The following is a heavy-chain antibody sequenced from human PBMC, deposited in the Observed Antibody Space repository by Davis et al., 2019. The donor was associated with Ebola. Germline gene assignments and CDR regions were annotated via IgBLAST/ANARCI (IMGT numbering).Heavy chain of an antibody. D-gene: IGHD4-17*01. Sequence: PGGSLRLSCAASGFTFSGSAMHWVRQASGKGLEWVGRTRSKANSYATAYAASVKGRFTISRDDSKNTAYLQMNSLKTEDTAVYYCTSTHTVTKADYWGQGTLVTVSS. V-gene: IGHV3-73*01. CDR3: TSTHTVTKADY. J-gene: IGHJ4*02. CDR1: GFTFSGSA. CDR2: TRSKANSYAT.